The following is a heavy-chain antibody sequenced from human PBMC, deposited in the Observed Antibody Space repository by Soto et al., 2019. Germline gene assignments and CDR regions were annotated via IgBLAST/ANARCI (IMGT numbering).Heavy chain of an antibody. CDR3: ARDVAPGSYFHLDY. D-gene: IGHD5-18*01. CDR2: MKERGNT. CDR1: GGSITSFY. V-gene: IGHV4-59*01. Sequence: QVQLQESGPGLVKPSETLSLTCTVSGGSITSFYWSWIRQSPGKGLEWIGSMKERGNTNYNPSLKSRVTMSMDTSRKQFSLNLRSTVAADTAVYYCARDVAPGSYFHLDYWGRGIQVTVSS. J-gene: IGHJ4*02.